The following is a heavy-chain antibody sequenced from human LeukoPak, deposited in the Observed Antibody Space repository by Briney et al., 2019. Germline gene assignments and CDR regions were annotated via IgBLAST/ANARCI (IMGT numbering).Heavy chain of an antibody. Sequence: SETLSLTCAVYGGSFSGYYWSWIRQPPGKGLEWIGYIYYSGSTNYNPSLKSRVTISVDTSKNQFSLKLSSVTAADTAVYYCARENYCSGGSCVDYWGQGTLVTVSS. CDR2: IYYSGST. CDR1: GGSFSGYY. J-gene: IGHJ4*02. D-gene: IGHD2-15*01. CDR3: ARENYCSGGSCVDY. V-gene: IGHV4-59*01.